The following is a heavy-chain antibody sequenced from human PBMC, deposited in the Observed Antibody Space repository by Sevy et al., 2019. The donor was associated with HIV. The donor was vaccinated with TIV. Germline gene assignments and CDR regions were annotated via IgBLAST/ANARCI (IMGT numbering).Heavy chain of an antibody. CDR1: GFTFSSYG. J-gene: IGHJ4*02. D-gene: IGHD6-19*01. Sequence: GGSLRLSCAASGFTFSSYGMHWVRQAPGKGLEWVAVISYDGNNKYYADSVKGRFTISRDNSKNTLYLLMNSLKAEDTAVYYCAKPARQWLVSGGYYFDSWGQGTLVTVSS. CDR3: AKPARQWLVSGGYYFDS. CDR2: ISYDGNNK. V-gene: IGHV3-30*18.